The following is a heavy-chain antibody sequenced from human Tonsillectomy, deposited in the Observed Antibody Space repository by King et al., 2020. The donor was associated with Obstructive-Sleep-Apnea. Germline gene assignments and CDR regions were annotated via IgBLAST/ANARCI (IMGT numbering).Heavy chain of an antibody. CDR1: GYSFTSYW. J-gene: IGHJ4*02. V-gene: IGHV5-10-1*01. CDR3: ARLHYDSSGFYPYFDL. Sequence: QLVQSGVEVKKPGASLRISCKGAGYSFTSYWISWVRQMPGKGLEWMGRIDPSDSYTNYSPSFHGLVTFSADKSISTAYLEWSSLKASDTAIYYCARLHYDSSGFYPYFDLWGQGTLVTVSS. CDR2: IDPSDSYT. D-gene: IGHD3-22*01.